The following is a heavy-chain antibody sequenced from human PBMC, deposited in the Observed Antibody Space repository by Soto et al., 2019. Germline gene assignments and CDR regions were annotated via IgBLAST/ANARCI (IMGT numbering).Heavy chain of an antibody. V-gene: IGHV1-58*01. D-gene: IGHD6-6*01. J-gene: IGHJ4*02. CDR1: GFTFTSSA. CDR2: IVVGSGNT. Sequence: GASVKVSCKASGFTFTSSAVQWVRQARGQRLEWKGRIVVGSGNTNYAQKFQERITITRDMSTSTAYMELSSLISEDTAVYYCAALTGISSSPGWGQGTLVTVSS. CDR3: AALTGISSSPG.